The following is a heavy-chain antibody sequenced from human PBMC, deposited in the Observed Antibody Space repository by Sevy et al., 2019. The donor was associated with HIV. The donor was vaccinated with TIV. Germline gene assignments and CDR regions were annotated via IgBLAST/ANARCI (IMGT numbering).Heavy chain of an antibody. J-gene: IGHJ3*02. Sequence: GGSLRLSCAASGFTFSSYAMHWVRQAPGKGLEWVAVISYDGSNKYYADSVKGRFTISRDNSKNTLYLQMNSLRAEDTAVYYCARDQGVIRELRGDAFDIWGQGTMVTVSS. CDR3: ARDQGVIRELRGDAFDI. CDR1: GFTFSSYA. V-gene: IGHV3-30-3*01. D-gene: IGHD1-26*01. CDR2: ISYDGSNK.